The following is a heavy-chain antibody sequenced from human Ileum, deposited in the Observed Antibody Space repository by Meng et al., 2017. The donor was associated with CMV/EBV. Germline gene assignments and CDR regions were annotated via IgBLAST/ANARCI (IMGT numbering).Heavy chain of an antibody. CDR1: GDPISSGGHS. CDR3: ARDLTNKWFYY. J-gene: IGHJ4*02. V-gene: IGHV4-39*07. CDR2: MYFSGIA. Sequence: ERGPGLVKPAGPRSLTCPASGDPISSGGHSWAWFRQPPGKRLEWIGSMYFSGIADYNPSLKSRVTISLHATQKQFSLRLTSVTAADSAVYFCARDLTNKWFYYWGQGTLVTVSS. D-gene: IGHD1-26*01.